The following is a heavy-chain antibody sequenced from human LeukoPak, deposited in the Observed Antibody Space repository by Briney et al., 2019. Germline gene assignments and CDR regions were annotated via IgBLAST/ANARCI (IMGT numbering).Heavy chain of an antibody. CDR3: ARGRRNSSGWIDY. J-gene: IGHJ4*02. CDR1: GGSISSYY. V-gene: IGHV4-59*12. D-gene: IGHD6-19*01. CDR2: IYYSGST. Sequence: KASETLSLTCTVSGGSISSYYWSWIRQPPGKGLEWIGYIYYSGSTNYSPSLKSRVTISVDTSKNQFSLKLSSVTAADTAVYYCARGRRNSSGWIDYWGQGTLVTVSS.